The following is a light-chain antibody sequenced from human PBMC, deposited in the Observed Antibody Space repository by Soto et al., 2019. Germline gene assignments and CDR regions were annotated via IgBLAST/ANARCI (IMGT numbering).Light chain of an antibody. J-gene: IGKJ1*01. Sequence: DIQMTQSPSTLSASVGDRVTITCRASQSISSWLAWYQQKPGKVPKLLIYDASSLESGVPSRFSGSGSGTEFTLTISSLQPDDLATYYCQQYNSFPRTFGQGTKVEIK. CDR1: QSISSW. CDR3: QQYNSFPRT. CDR2: DAS. V-gene: IGKV1-5*01.